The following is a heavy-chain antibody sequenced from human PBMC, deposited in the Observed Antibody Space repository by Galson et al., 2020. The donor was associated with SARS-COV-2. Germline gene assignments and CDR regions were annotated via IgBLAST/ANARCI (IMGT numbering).Heavy chain of an antibody. J-gene: IGHJ6*02. V-gene: IGHV1-18*01. Sequence: GESLKISCKASGYTFTSYGISWVRQAPGQGLEWMGWISAYNGNTNYAQKLQGRVTMTTDTSTSTAYMELRSLRSDDTAVYYCARLKLLQGGYSYGQAEYYGMDVWGQGTTVTVSS. CDR2: ISAYNGNT. D-gene: IGHD5-18*01. CDR1: GYTFTSYG. CDR3: ARLKLLQGGYSYGQAEYYGMDV.